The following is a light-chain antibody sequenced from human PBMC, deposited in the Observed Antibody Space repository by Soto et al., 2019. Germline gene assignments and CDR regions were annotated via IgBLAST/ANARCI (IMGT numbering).Light chain of an antibody. J-gene: IGKJ1*01. CDR2: AAS. V-gene: IGKV1-8*01. CDR1: QGISSY. CDR3: QQYNRYPRT. Sequence: AIRMTQSPSSFSASTGDRVTITCRASQGISSYLAWYQQKPGKAPKLLIYAASTLQSGVPSRFSGSGSGTDFTLTISCLQSEDLATSYSQQYNRYPRTFRQGTKV.